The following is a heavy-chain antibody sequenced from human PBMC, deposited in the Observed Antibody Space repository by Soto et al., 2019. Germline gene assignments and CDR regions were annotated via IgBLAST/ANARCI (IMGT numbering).Heavy chain of an antibody. J-gene: IGHJ6*02. CDR2: IYYSGST. CDR1: GGSISSGDYY. D-gene: IGHD4-17*01. Sequence: SETLSLTCTVSGGSISSGDYYWSWIRQPPGKGLEWIGYIYYSGSTYYNPSLKSRVTISVDTSKSQFSLKLSSVTAADTAVYYCARDQAVTYYYYYGMDVWGQGTTVTVSS. V-gene: IGHV4-30-4*01. CDR3: ARDQAVTYYYYYGMDV.